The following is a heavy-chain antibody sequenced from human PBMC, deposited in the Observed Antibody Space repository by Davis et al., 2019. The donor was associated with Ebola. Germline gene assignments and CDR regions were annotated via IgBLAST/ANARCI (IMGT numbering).Heavy chain of an antibody. V-gene: IGHV1-46*01. CDR1: GYTFTSYY. CDR3: ARGSGYSYGYPPMEDFDY. J-gene: IGHJ4*02. D-gene: IGHD5-18*01. CDR2: INPSGGST. Sequence: ASVKVSCKASGYTFTSYYMHWVRQAPGQGLEWMGIINPSGGSTSYAQKFQGRVTMTRDTSISTAYMELSRLRSDDTAVYYCARGSGYSYGYPPMEDFDYWGQGTLVTVSS.